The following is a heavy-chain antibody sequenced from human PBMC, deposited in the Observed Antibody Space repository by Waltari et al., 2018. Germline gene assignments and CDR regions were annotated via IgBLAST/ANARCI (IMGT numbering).Heavy chain of an antibody. D-gene: IGHD6-13*01. V-gene: IGHV3-74*01. CDR2: INSDGSST. J-gene: IGHJ3*02. CDR3: AREGQAADEDAFDI. CDR1: GFTFSSYW. Sequence: SCAASGFTFSSYWMHWVRQAPGKGLVWVSRINSDGSSTSYADSVKGRFTISRDNAKNTLYLQMNSLRAEDTAVYYCAREGQAADEDAFDIWGQGTMVTVSS.